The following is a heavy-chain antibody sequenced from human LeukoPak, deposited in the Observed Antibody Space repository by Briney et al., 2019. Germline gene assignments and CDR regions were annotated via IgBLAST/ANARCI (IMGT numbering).Heavy chain of an antibody. CDR3: ARSYCSSTTCYAVGAFDI. V-gene: IGHV4-39*01. CDR2: IYYSGIT. CDR1: GGSISSRDFY. Sequence: PSETLSLTCTVSGGSISSRDFYWGWLRQPPGKGLEWIGSIYYSGITYYNPSLRSRVTILVDTSKNRFSLELRSVTAADTAVYYCARSYCSSTTCYAVGAFDIWGQGTTVTVSS. D-gene: IGHD2-2*01. J-gene: IGHJ3*02.